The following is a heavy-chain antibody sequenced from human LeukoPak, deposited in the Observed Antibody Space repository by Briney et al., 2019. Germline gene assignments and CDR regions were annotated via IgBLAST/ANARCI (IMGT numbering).Heavy chain of an antibody. D-gene: IGHD6-19*01. CDR1: GFTFDDYA. Sequence: SLKISCAASGFTFDDYAMHWVRQAPGKGLEWVSGISWNSGSIGYADSVKGRFTISRDNAKNSLYLQMNSLRAEDTAVYYCARAVADLDYWGQGTLVTVPS. CDR3: ARAVADLDY. CDR2: ISWNSGSI. V-gene: IGHV3-9*01. J-gene: IGHJ4*02.